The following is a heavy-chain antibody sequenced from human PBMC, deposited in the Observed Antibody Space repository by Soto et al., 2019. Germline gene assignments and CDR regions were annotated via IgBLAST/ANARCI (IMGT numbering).Heavy chain of an antibody. D-gene: IGHD2-8*01. CDR2: IDRDGSST. CDR3: TRGVFFDS. CDR1: GFTFRNYW. Sequence: EVQLVESGGGLVQPGGSLRLSCAASGFTFRNYWMHWVRQAPGKGLVWVSRIDRDGSSTNYADSVKGRFTISRDNAKNTLSLHMNSLRPEDTAVYYCTRGVFFDSWGQGTLVTVSS. V-gene: IGHV3-74*01. J-gene: IGHJ4*02.